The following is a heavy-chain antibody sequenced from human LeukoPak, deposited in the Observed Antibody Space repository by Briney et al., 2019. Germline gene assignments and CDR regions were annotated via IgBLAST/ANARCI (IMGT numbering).Heavy chain of an antibody. D-gene: IGHD3-22*01. V-gene: IGHV3-7*03. J-gene: IGHJ4*02. CDR3: ATIVVVSSSLEDY. CDR1: GFTFTSYW. CDR2: IKQDGSEK. Sequence: PGGSLRLSCAASGFTFTSYWMNWVRQAPGKGLEWVANIKQDGSEKYYVDSVKGRFTISRGNAKKSLYLQMNSLRAEDTAVYYCATIVVVSSSLEDYWGQGTLVTVSS.